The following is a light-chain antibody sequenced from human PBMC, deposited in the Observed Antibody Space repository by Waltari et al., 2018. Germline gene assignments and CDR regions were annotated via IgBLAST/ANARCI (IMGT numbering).Light chain of an antibody. J-gene: IGKJ1*01. Sequence: EIVLTQSPGTLSLSPGERATLSCRASQSVGRSLAWYQQKPGQAPRPLIYGASSRATGIPDRFSGSGSGTDFRLTISRLEPEDFAVYYCQHYVRLPATFGQGTKVEIK. CDR3: QHYVRLPAT. V-gene: IGKV3-20*01. CDR2: GAS. CDR1: QSVGRS.